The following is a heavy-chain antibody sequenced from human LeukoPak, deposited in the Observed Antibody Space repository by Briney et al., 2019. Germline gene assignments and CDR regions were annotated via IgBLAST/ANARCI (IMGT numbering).Heavy chain of an antibody. CDR1: GGSISSYY. CDR3: ARMSDYYDSSGYHDY. Sequence: SETLSLTCTVSGGSISSYYWSWIRQPPGKGLEWIGYIYYSGSTNYNPSLKSRVTISVDTSKNQFSLKLSSVTAADTAVYYCARMSDYYDSSGYHDYWGQGTLVTASS. D-gene: IGHD3-22*01. CDR2: IYYSGST. J-gene: IGHJ4*02. V-gene: IGHV4-59*08.